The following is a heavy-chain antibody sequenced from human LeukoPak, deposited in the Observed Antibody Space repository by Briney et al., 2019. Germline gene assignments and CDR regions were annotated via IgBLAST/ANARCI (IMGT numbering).Heavy chain of an antibody. CDR2: INHSGSI. J-gene: IGHJ5*02. Sequence: SETLSLTCAVYGGSFSGYYWSWIRQPPGKGLEWIGEINHSGSINYNPSLKSRVIISVDTSKNQFSLKLSSVTAADTAVYYCARTSIYYDSSGYRSWGQGTLVTVSS. D-gene: IGHD3-22*01. V-gene: IGHV4-34*01. CDR3: ARTSIYYDSSGYRS. CDR1: GGSFSGYY.